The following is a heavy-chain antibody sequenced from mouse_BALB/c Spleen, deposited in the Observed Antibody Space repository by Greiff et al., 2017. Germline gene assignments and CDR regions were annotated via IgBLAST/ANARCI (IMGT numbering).Heavy chain of an antibody. CDR1: GFTFSSFG. CDR2: ISSGSSTI. CDR3: ARCYGNYGTYYFDY. V-gene: IGHV5-17*02. J-gene: IGHJ2*01. D-gene: IGHD2-1*01. Sequence: EVKLMESGGGLVQPGGSRKLSCAASGFTFSSFGMHWVRQAPEKGLEWVAYISSGSSTIYYADTVKGRFTISRDNPKNTLFLQMTSLRSEDTAMYYCARCYGNYGTYYFDYWGQGTTLTVSS.